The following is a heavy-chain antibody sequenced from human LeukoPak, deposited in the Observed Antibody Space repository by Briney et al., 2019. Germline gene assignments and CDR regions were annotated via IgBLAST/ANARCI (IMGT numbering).Heavy chain of an antibody. D-gene: IGHD3-16*01. CDR1: GFILSGHW. V-gene: IGHV3-74*01. Sequence: PGGSLRLSCAASGFILSGHWMHWVRQAPGEGLVCVARIKKDGTYRDYGDSVKGRFTISRDNAKNTLYLQMNSLRVEATARYYCVRDDDVYGFDYWGQGTVVTVSS. CDR2: IKKDGTYR. CDR3: VRDDDVYGFDY. J-gene: IGHJ4*02.